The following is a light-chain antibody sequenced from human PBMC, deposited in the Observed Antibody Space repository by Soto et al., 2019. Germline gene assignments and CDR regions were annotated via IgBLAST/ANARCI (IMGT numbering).Light chain of an antibody. CDR3: QQYNRYSRT. CDR2: DAS. J-gene: IGKJ1*01. V-gene: IGKV1-5*01. CDR1: QSISSW. Sequence: DIQMTQSPSTLSASVGDRVTITCRASQSISSWLAWYQQKPGKAPKLLIYDASSLESGVPSGFSGSGSGTEFTLTISSLQPDDFATYYCQQYNRYSRTFGQ.